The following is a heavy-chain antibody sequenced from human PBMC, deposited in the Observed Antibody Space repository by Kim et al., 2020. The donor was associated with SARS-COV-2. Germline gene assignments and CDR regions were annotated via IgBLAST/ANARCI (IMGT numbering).Heavy chain of an antibody. CDR2: IIPILGIA. CDR3: ARDPIAWCSSTSCHHPY. CDR1: GGTFSSYT. V-gene: IGHV1-69*04. D-gene: IGHD2-2*01. Sequence: SVKVSCKASGGTFSSYTISWVRQAPGQGLEWMGRIIPILGIANYAQKFQGRVTITADKSTSTAYMELSSLRSEDTAVYYCARDPIAWCSSTSCHHPYWGQGTLVTVSS. J-gene: IGHJ4*02.